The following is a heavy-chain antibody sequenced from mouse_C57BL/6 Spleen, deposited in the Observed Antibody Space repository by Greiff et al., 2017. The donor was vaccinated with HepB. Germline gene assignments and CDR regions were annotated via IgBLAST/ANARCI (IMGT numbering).Heavy chain of an antibody. CDR1: GYTFTDYY. Sequence: QVHVKQSGAELVRPGASVKLSCKASGYTFTDYYINWVKQRPGQGLEWIARIYPGSGNTYYNEKFKGKATLTAEKSSSTAYMQLSSLTSEDSAVYFCARSMIYYGSSSAYWGQGTLVTVSA. CDR2: IYPGSGNT. V-gene: IGHV1-76*01. CDR3: ARSMIYYGSSSAY. D-gene: IGHD1-1*01. J-gene: IGHJ3*01.